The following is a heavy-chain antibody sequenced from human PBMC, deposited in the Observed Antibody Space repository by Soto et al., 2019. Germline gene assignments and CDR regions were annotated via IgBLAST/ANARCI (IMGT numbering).Heavy chain of an antibody. D-gene: IGHD2-21*02. V-gene: IGHV4-31*02. CDR3: ARDVRDTGYSYCFDP. CDR1: GASVGSGGYS. J-gene: IGHJ5*02. Sequence: TLYISGPVSGASVGSGGYSWSWIREVPGKGLEWIGYIKYSGTTHYSPSLKSRVNISFDKSKNQVFLNLRFVTGADTAVYFCARDVRDTGYSYCFDPWGQGVLVTVYS. CDR2: IKYSGTT.